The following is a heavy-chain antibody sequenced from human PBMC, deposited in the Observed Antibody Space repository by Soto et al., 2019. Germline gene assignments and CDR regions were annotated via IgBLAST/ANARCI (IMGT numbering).Heavy chain of an antibody. D-gene: IGHD2-2*01. Sequence: QVQLVESGGHLVKPGGSLRLSCAASGFTFSDYYMSWIRQAPGKGLEWVSYISSSANTIYYADSVKGRFTISRDNAKNSLYLQMNSLRAEDTAVYFCARDRFVLVPAATYYYYSGMDVWGQGTTVTVSS. J-gene: IGHJ6*02. CDR2: ISSSANTI. V-gene: IGHV3-11*01. CDR1: GFTFSDYY. CDR3: ARDRFVLVPAATYYYYSGMDV.